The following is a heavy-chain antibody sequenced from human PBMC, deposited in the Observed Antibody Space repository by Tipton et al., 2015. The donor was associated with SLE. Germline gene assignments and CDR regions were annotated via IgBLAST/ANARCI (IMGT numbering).Heavy chain of an antibody. Sequence: LRLSCAVYGGSFSGYYWSWIRQPPGKGLEWIGEINHSGSTNYNPSLKRRVTISVDTSKNQFSLKLSSVTAADTAVYYCARGRNQYYHSIDTPFDYWGQRTLVTVSS. CDR1: GGSFSGYY. V-gene: IGHV4-34*01. J-gene: IGHJ4*02. D-gene: IGHD3-22*01. CDR3: ARGRNQYYHSIDTPFDY. CDR2: INHSGST.